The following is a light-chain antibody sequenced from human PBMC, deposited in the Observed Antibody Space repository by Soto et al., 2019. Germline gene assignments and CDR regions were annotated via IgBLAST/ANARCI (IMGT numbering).Light chain of an antibody. Sequence: QSALTQPASVSGSPGRSITISCTGTSSDVGSYNLVSWYQQHPGKAPKRMIYEGSKRPSGVSNRFSGSKSGNTASLTISGLQAEDEADYYCCSYAGSSTFDVVFGGGTKLTVL. CDR3: CSYAGSSTFDVV. J-gene: IGLJ2*01. CDR2: EGS. CDR1: SSDVGSYNL. V-gene: IGLV2-23*03.